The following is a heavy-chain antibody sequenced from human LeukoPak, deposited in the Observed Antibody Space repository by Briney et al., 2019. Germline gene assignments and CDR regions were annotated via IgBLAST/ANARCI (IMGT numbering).Heavy chain of an antibody. CDR1: GGSISSYY. Sequence: KPSETLSLTCTVSGGSISSYYWSWIRQPPGKGLEWIGYIYYSGSTNYNPSLRSRVTISVDTSKNQFSLKLSSVTAADTAVYYCARGRTTVWFDPWGQGTLVTVSS. V-gene: IGHV4-59*01. D-gene: IGHD4-11*01. CDR2: IYYSGST. J-gene: IGHJ5*02. CDR3: ARGRTTVWFDP.